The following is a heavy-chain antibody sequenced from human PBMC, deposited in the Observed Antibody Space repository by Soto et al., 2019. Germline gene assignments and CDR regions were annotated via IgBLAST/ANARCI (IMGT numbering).Heavy chain of an antibody. Sequence: SVKVSCKASGGTFSSYAISWVRQAPGQGLEWMGGIIPIFGTANYAQKFQGRVTITADESTSTAYMELSSLKASDTAMYYCARPARDILTGYRDYWGQGTLVTVSS. V-gene: IGHV1-69*13. D-gene: IGHD3-9*01. CDR3: ARPARDILTGYRDY. CDR1: GGTFSSYA. CDR2: IIPIFGTA. J-gene: IGHJ4*02.